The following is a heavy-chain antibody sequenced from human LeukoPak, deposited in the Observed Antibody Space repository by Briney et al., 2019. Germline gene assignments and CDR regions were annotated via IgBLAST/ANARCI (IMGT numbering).Heavy chain of an antibody. V-gene: IGHV1-69*05. Sequence: ASVKVSCKASGGTFSSYAISWVRQAPGQGLEWMGRIIPIFGTANYAQKFQGRVTITTDESTSTAYMELSSLRSEDTAVYYCARVAEGMGNDYWGQGTLVTVSS. J-gene: IGHJ4*02. CDR1: GGTFSSYA. D-gene: IGHD1-14*01. CDR2: IIPIFGTA. CDR3: ARVAEGMGNDY.